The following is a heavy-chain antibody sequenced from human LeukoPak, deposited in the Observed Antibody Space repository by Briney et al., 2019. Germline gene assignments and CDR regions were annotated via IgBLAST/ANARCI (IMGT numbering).Heavy chain of an antibody. V-gene: IGHV3-23*01. D-gene: IGHD4-17*01. CDR1: GFTFSSSA. J-gene: IGHJ3*02. CDR3: ARDGSYGDYMDAFDI. Sequence: LTGGSLRLSCAASGFTFSSSAMSWVRQVPGKGLEWVSGISASGGSTSYADSVRGRFTISRDNSKNTLYLQMNSLRAEDTAVYYCARDGSYGDYMDAFDIWGQGTMVTVSS. CDR2: ISASGGST.